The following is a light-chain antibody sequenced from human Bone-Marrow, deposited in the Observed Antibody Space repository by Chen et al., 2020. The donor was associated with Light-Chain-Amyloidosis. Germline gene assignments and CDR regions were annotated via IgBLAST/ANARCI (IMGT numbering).Light chain of an antibody. CDR2: RDT. V-gene: IGLV3-25*03. Sequence: SYEPTQPPSVSVSPGQTARITCSGDDLPTKYAYWYQQKPGQAPVLVIHRDTERPSGISERFSGSSSGTTATLTISGVQAEDEADYHGQSADSSGSYEVIFGGGTKRPVL. J-gene: IGLJ2*01. CDR3: QSADSSGSYEVI. CDR1: DLPTKY.